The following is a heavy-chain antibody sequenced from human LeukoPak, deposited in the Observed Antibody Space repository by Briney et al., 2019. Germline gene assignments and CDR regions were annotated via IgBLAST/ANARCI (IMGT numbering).Heavy chain of an antibody. Sequence: GGSLRLSCAASGFTFGTSAMSWVRQTPEKGLEWVSTITSGDGSPYYADSVRGRFTISRDNSNNMLYLQMNSLRAEDTAVYYCTKRGAYYVDYWGRGIPVTVSS. CDR2: ITSGDGSP. CDR1: GFTFGTSA. CDR3: TKRGAYYVDY. J-gene: IGHJ4*02. D-gene: IGHD3-16*01. V-gene: IGHV3-23*01.